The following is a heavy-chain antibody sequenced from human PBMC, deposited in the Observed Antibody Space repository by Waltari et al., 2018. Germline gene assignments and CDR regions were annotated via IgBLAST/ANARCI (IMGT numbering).Heavy chain of an antibody. CDR1: GFPFSTYW. CDR3: TKGGHVDF. Sequence: EVQLVESGGGSVQPGGSLRLSCVAPGFPFSTYWLTWVRQAPGKGLEWVGNIKPDGSETYYVESVKGRFTISKDNAKNSLYLQMNNLRAEDTAVYYCTKGGHVDFCGPGSLVTVSS. CDR2: IKPDGSET. J-gene: IGHJ4*02. D-gene: IGHD3-10*01. V-gene: IGHV3-7*01.